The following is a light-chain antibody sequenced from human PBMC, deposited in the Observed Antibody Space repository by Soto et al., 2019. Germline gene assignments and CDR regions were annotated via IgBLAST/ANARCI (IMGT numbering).Light chain of an antibody. V-gene: IGLV2-8*01. CDR2: EVS. CDR1: SSDVGGYKY. Sequence: QSVLTQPPSASGSPGQSVTISCTGTSSDVGGYKYVSWYQQHPGKAPKLIIYEVSKRPSGVPDRFSGSKSANTASLTVSGLQAEDEADYYCSSNAGSNTHVFGTGTKLTVL. CDR3: SSNAGSNTHV. J-gene: IGLJ1*01.